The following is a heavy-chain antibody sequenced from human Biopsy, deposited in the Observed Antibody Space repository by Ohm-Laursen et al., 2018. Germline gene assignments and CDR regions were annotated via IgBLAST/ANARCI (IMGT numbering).Heavy chain of an antibody. CDR1: GFIFDDYD. Sequence: LRLSCAASGFIFDDYDMHWVRQAPGKGLEWVSRINRDSDTADYVDSVRGRFTISRDNARKTLFLQMNSLRPEDTALYYCVKDRGGARASFHYWGQGIRVAVSS. CDR3: VKDRGGARASFHY. V-gene: IGHV3-9*01. D-gene: IGHD3-16*01. J-gene: IGHJ4*02. CDR2: INRDSDTA.